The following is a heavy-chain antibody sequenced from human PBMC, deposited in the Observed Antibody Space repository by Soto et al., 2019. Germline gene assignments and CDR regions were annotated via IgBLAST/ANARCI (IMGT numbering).Heavy chain of an antibody. D-gene: IGHD4-17*01. V-gene: IGHV1-18*01. J-gene: IGHJ4*02. CDR2: ISAYNGNT. CDR3: ARAHGNKDYRYYFDF. Sequence: GASVKVSCKASGYTFTSYGISWVRQAPGQGLEWMGWISAYNGNTKNAQKLQGRVTLAVDMSKNQFSLELRSVTAADTAVYYCARAHGNKDYRYYFDFWGQGTLVTVS. CDR1: GYTFTSYG.